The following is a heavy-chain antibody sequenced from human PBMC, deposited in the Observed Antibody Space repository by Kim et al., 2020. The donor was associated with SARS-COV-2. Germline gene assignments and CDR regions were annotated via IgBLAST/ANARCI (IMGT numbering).Heavy chain of an antibody. V-gene: IGHV7-4-1*02. CDR2: TGNP. D-gene: IGHD2-15*01. CDR3: ARAALDV. Sequence: TGNPTYAQGFTGRFVFSLDTSVSTAYLQISSLKAEDSAVYYCARAALDVWGQGTTVTVSS. J-gene: IGHJ6*02.